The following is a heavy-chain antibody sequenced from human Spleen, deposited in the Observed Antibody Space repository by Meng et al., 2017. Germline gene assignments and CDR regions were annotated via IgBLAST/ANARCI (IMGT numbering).Heavy chain of an antibody. CDR3: ASYYRRQGLSPSGGRFDY. CDR1: GGAFSGYY. Sequence: GPRQGSGPGLLRPSETLSLTCAGYGGAFSGYYWSWIRQPPGKGLEWIGEINHSGSTNYNPSLKSRVTISVDTSKNQFSLKLSSVTAADTAVYYCASYYRRQGLSPSGGRFDYWGQGTLVTVSS. CDR2: INHSGST. V-gene: IGHV4-34*01. J-gene: IGHJ4*02. D-gene: IGHD3-10*01.